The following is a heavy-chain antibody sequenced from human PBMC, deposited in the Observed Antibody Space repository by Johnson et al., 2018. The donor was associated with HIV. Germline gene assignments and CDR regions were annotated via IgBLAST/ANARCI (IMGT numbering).Heavy chain of an antibody. CDR3: AKPLQLEEGAFDI. CDR1: GFTFSSYA. V-gene: IGHV3-30*18. D-gene: IGHD6-6*01. CDR2: ISYDGSNK. Sequence: VQLVESGGGVVQPGRSLRLSCAASGFTFSSYAMHWVRQAPGKGLEWVAVISYDGSNKYYADSVKGRFTISRDNSKNTLYLQMNSLRAEDTAVYYCAKPLQLEEGAFDIWGQGTMVTV. J-gene: IGHJ3*02.